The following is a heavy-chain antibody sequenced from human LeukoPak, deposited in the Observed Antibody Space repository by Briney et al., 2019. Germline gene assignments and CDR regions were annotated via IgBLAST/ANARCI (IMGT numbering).Heavy chain of an antibody. CDR2: IIPILGIA. D-gene: IGHD4-4*01. CDR1: GGTFSSYA. V-gene: IGHV1-69*04. CDR3: AVLNPSVTTFNYYYYGMDV. Sequence: VASVKLSCKASGGTFSSYAISWVRQTPGQGLEWMGRIIPILGIANYAQKFQGRVTITADKSTSTAYMALSSLRSEDTAVYYCAVLNPSVTTFNYYYYGMDVWGQGTTVTVSS. J-gene: IGHJ6*02.